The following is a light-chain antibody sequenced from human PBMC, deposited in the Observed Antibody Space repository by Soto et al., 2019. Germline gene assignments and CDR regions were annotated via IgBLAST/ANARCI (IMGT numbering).Light chain of an antibody. J-gene: IGLJ2*01. CDR2: GDN. Sequence: QLVLTQPPSVSGAPGQRVTISCAGSTSNIGADYGVHWYQQLPGTAPKVLIYGDNNRPSGVPDRFSASKSGTSASLAITGLQAEDEADYYCQSYDSSLSGSVFGGGTKLTVL. CDR3: QSYDSSLSGSV. V-gene: IGLV1-40*01. CDR1: TSNIGADYG.